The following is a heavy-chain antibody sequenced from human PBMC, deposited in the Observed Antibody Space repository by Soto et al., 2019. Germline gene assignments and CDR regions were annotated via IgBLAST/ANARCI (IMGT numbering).Heavy chain of an antibody. D-gene: IGHD3-22*01. CDR2: ISFDGSNE. J-gene: IGHJ5*02. CDR1: GFTFSSYA. Sequence: VQLLESGGGLVQPGGSLRLSCAASGFTFSSYAMHWIRQAPGKGLEWVAIISFDGSNEYYADSVKGRFTISRDNSKNTLYLQVRSLRAEDTAVYYCAKTYYYDRSGYYQNWFDPWGQGTLVTVSS. CDR3: AKTYYYDRSGYYQNWFDP. V-gene: IGHV3-30-3*02.